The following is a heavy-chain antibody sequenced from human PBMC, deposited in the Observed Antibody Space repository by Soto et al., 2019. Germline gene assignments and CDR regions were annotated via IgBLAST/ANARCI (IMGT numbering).Heavy chain of an antibody. J-gene: IGHJ4*02. CDR1: GGSISSSSYY. Sequence: SETLSLTCIVSGGSISSSSYYWGWIRQPPGKGLEWIGSIYYSGSTYYNPSLKSRVTISVDTSKNQFSLKLSSVTAADTAVYYCAREGTYGSGSYFFDYWGQGTLVTVSS. CDR3: AREGTYGSGSYFFDY. D-gene: IGHD3-10*01. V-gene: IGHV4-39*07. CDR2: IYYSGST.